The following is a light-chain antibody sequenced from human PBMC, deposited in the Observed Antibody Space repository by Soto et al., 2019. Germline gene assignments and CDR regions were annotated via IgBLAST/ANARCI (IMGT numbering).Light chain of an antibody. CDR1: NSNIGSNY. J-gene: IGLJ2*01. V-gene: IGLV1-47*01. Sequence: QSVLTQSPSASGTPGQRVTISCSGINSNIGSNYVHWYQQFPGTAPKVLIYRNDVRPSGVPDRFTGSKSGTSASLAISGLRSEDEADYYCAVWDNSLNGVAFGGGTKLTVL. CDR3: AVWDNSLNGVA. CDR2: RND.